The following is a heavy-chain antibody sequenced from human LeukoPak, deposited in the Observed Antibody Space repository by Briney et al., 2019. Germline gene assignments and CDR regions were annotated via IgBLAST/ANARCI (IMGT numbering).Heavy chain of an antibody. D-gene: IGHD2/OR15-2a*01. CDR2: IRDLTYSGTA. Sequence: GGSLRLSCAASGFNFKTAWMSCVRQAPGKGLEWVGRIRDLTYSGTADYTAPAKGRFTISRDDSKDTQYLQMNSLKTEDTAVYYCATEDFAHWGQGTVVTVSS. CDR3: ATEDFAH. V-gene: IGHV3-15*01. J-gene: IGHJ3*01. CDR1: GFNFKTAW.